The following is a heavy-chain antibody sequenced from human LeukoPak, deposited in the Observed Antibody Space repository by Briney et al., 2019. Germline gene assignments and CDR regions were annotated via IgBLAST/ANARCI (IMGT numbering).Heavy chain of an antibody. Sequence: PGGSLRLSCAASGFTFSDYYMSWIRQAPGKGLEWVSYISSSGSTIYYADSVKGRFTISRDNAKNSLYLQMSSLRAEDTAVYYCAGVYYDRMYYYMDVWGKGTTVTVSS. CDR1: GFTFSDYY. CDR3: AGVYYDRMYYYMDV. D-gene: IGHD3-22*01. J-gene: IGHJ6*03. CDR2: ISSSGSTI. V-gene: IGHV3-11*04.